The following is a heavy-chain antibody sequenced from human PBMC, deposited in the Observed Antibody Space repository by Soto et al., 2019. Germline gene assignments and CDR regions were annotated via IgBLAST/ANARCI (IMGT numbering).Heavy chain of an antibody. V-gene: IGHV1-18*01. CDR3: ARPYYYDSSGYGAFDI. D-gene: IGHD3-22*01. J-gene: IGHJ3*02. CDR2: ISAYNGNT. Sequence: ASVKVSCKASGYTFTSYGISWVRQAPGQGLEWMGWISAYNGNTNYAQKLQGRVTMTTDTSTSTAYMELRSLRSDDTAVYYCARPYYYDSSGYGAFDIWGQGTMVTVSS. CDR1: GYTFTSYG.